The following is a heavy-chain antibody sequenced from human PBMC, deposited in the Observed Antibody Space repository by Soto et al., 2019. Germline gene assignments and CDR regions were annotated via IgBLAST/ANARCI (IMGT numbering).Heavy chain of an antibody. D-gene: IGHD3-10*01. CDR1: GFTFDDYA. Sequence: EVQLVESGGGLVQPGRSLRLSCAASGFTFDDYAMQWVRQAPGKGLEWVSGISWNSGSIGYADSVKGRFTISRDNAKNSLYLLMNSLRAEDTALYYCAKDWHYYGSGSYFFDYWGQGTLVTVSS. CDR2: ISWNSGSI. V-gene: IGHV3-9*01. J-gene: IGHJ4*02. CDR3: AKDWHYYGSGSYFFDY.